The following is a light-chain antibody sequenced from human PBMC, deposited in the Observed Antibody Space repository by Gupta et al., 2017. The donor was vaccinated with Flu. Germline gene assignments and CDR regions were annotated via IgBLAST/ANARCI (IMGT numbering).Light chain of an antibody. Sequence: PSSLSASVGDTITITCRASQKISTYLNWYQQTPGRAPRLLIYATSTLQSGVPSRFSGSGSGTDFTLTINNLQAEDLATYYCQQKYSTMWTFGQGTMVEIK. V-gene: IGKV1-39*01. CDR1: QKISTY. J-gene: IGKJ1*01. CDR2: ATS. CDR3: QQKYSTMWT.